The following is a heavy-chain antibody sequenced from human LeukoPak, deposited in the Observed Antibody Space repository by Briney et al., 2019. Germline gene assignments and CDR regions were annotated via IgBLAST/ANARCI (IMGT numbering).Heavy chain of an antibody. J-gene: IGHJ4*02. Sequence: ASVKVSCKVSGYTLTGLSMHWVRRAPGKGLEWMGGFDPEDGETIYAQKFQGRVTMTEDTSTDTAYMELSSLRSEDTAVYYCATSYCSGGSCYSAGGDYWGQGTLVPVSS. CDR3: ATSYCSGGSCYSAGGDY. V-gene: IGHV1-24*01. CDR2: FDPEDGET. D-gene: IGHD2-15*01. CDR1: GYTLTGLS.